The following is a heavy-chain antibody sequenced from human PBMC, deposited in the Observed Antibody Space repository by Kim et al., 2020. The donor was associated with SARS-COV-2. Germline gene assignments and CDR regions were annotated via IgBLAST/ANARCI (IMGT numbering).Heavy chain of an antibody. D-gene: IGHD6-19*01. CDR3: AKDKASSGWHGWGGYYYGMDV. Sequence: GGSLRLSCAASGFTFDDYAMHWVRQAPGKGLEWVSGISWNSGSIGYADSVKGRFTISRDNAKNSLYLQMNSLRAEDTALYYCAKDKASSGWHGWGGYYYGMDVWGQGTTVTVSS. V-gene: IGHV3-9*01. CDR2: ISWNSGSI. CDR1: GFTFDDYA. J-gene: IGHJ6*02.